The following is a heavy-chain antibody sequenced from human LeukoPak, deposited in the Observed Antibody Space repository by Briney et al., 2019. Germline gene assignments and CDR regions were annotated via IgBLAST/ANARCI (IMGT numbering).Heavy chain of an antibody. CDR3: ARTAARRFDY. Sequence: SETLSLTCAVYGGSFSGYYWSWIRQPPGKGLEWIGEINHSGSTNYNPSLKSRVTISVDTSKNQFSLKLSSVTAADTAVYYCARTAARRFDYWGQGTLVTVSS. D-gene: IGHD6-6*01. V-gene: IGHV4-34*01. J-gene: IGHJ4*02. CDR2: INHSGST. CDR1: GGSFSGYY.